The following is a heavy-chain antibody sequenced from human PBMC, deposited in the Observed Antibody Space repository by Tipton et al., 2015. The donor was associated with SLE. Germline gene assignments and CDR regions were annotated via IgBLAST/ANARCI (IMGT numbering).Heavy chain of an antibody. J-gene: IGHJ2*01. V-gene: IGHV4-39*07. CDR1: GGSISSSSYY. CDR3: ARALPELGVSWYFDL. Sequence: TLSLTCAVYGGSISSSSYYWGWIRQPPGKGPEWIGSIYYSGSTYYNPSLKSRVTISVDTSKNQFSLQLNSVTPEDTAVYYCARALPELGVSWYFDLWGRGTLVTVSS. D-gene: IGHD1-14*01. CDR2: IYYSGST.